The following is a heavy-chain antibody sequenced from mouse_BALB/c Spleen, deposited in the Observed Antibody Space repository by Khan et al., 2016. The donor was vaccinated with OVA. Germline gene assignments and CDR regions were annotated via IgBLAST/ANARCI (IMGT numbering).Heavy chain of an antibody. CDR3: ARMARTIN. V-gene: IGHV5-6-3*01. J-gene: IGHJ2*01. CDR1: GFTFSSYG. CDR2: INSNGGST. Sequence: EVKLVESGGGLVQPGGSLKLSCAASGFTFSSYGMSWVRQTPDKRLELVATINSNGGSTYYPDSVKGRFTFSSDTAKNTPSLQMSRLKAEYTAMYYCARMARTINWGQGTTLTVSS.